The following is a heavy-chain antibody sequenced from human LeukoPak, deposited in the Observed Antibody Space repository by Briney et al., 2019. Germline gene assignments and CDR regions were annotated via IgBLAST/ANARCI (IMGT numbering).Heavy chain of an antibody. J-gene: IGHJ4*02. CDR2: IKEDGSLK. CDR3: VRDWAPASMQAAPFDC. D-gene: IGHD2/OR15-2a*01. CDR1: GFTFSSYA. V-gene: IGHV3-7*01. Sequence: GGSLRLSCAASGFTFSSYAMSWVRQAPGKGPEWVANIKEDGSLKNYVDSVEGRFTVSRDNAKNTLYLQMNSLRLEDTAVYYCVRDWAPASMQAAPFDCWGQGTLVTVSS.